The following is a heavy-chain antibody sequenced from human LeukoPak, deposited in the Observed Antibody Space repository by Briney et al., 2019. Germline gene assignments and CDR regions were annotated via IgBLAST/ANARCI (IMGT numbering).Heavy chain of an antibody. Sequence: PGRSLRLSCAASGFTFDDYAMHWVRQAPGKGLEWVSGISWNSGSIGYADSVKGRFTISRGNAKNSLYLQMNSLRAEDTAVYYCARDYSGWGQGTLVTVSS. CDR2: ISWNSGSI. D-gene: IGHD1-26*01. V-gene: IGHV3-9*01. J-gene: IGHJ4*02. CDR1: GFTFDDYA. CDR3: ARDYSG.